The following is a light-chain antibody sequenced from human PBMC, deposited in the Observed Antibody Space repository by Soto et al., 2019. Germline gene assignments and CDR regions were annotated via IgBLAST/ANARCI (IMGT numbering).Light chain of an antibody. Sequence: QSALTQPASVSGSPGQSITISCTGTSSDVGNYDLVSWYQHHPGEAPKLMIFEATRRPSGVSNRFSGSKSGNTASLTISGLQAGGEADYYCCSYAGSTPWVFGGGTQLTVL. V-gene: IGLV2-23*01. CDR2: EAT. CDR3: CSYAGSTPWV. J-gene: IGLJ3*02. CDR1: SSDVGNYDL.